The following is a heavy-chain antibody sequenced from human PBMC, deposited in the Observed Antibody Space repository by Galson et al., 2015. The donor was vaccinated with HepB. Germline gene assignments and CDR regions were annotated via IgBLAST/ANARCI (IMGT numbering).Heavy chain of an antibody. V-gene: IGHV3-23*01. Sequence: SLRLSCAASGFTFSTYAMTWARQAPGKGLEWVSAISGSSRTTHYADSVKGWFTISRDNSKNTLFLQMNSLKVEDTAIYYCAIGDWLDYWGQGTLVTVSS. CDR3: AIGDWLDY. D-gene: IGHD3-9*01. CDR1: GFTFSTYA. J-gene: IGHJ4*02. CDR2: ISGSSRTT.